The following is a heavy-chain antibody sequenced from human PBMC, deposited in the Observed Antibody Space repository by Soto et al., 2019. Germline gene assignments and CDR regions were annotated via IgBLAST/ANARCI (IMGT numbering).Heavy chain of an antibody. Sequence: SETLSLTSSVYAASFSRYYLSLIRQPPANALEWIGEINHSGSTNYNPSLKSRVTISVDTSKNQFSLKLSSVTAADTAVYYCARGPYYDILTGYSPGAFDIWGQGTMVTVSS. D-gene: IGHD3-9*01. J-gene: IGHJ3*02. V-gene: IGHV4-34*01. CDR3: ARGPYYDILTGYSPGAFDI. CDR2: INHSGST. CDR1: AASFSRYY.